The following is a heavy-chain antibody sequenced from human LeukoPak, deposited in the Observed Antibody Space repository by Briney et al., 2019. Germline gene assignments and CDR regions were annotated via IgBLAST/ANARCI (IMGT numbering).Heavy chain of an antibody. CDR2: ISGSGGST. Sequence: GGSLRLSCVASGFTFSSYAMSWVRQAPGKGLEWVSAISGSGGSTYYADSVKGRLTISRDNSKNTLYLQMNSLRAEDTAVYYCAKRDYSNYDLDYWGQGTLVTVSS. J-gene: IGHJ4*02. CDR3: AKRDYSNYDLDY. V-gene: IGHV3-23*01. CDR1: GFTFSSYA. D-gene: IGHD4-11*01.